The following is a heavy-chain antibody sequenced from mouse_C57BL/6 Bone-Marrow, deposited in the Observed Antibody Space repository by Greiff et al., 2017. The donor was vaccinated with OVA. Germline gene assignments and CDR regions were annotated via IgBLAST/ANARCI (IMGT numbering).Heavy chain of an antibody. V-gene: IGHV1-64*01. CDR1: GYTFTSYW. J-gene: IGHJ1*03. Sequence: QVQLQQPGAELVKPGASVKLSCTTSGYTFTSYWMHWVKQRPGQGLEWIGMIHPNSGSTNYNEKFKSKATLTVDKSSSTAYMQLSSLTSEDSAVYYCERRGLYYSKNVGWYFDVWGRGTAITVTA. CDR3: ERRGLYYSKNVGWYFDV. CDR2: IHPNSGST. D-gene: IGHD2-5*01.